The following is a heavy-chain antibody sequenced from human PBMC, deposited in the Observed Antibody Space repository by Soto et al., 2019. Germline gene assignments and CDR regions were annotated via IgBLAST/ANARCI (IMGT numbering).Heavy chain of an antibody. CDR3: AKGGIVVVPAAKWPYYYGMDV. Sequence: GGSLRLSCAASGFTFTRYSMNWVRQAPGKGLEWVSSISSTTNYIYYGDSMKGRFTISRDNAKNSLYLEMNSLRAEDTAVYYCAKGGIVVVPAAKWPYYYGMDVWGQGTTVTVSS. CDR2: ISSTTNYI. J-gene: IGHJ6*02. D-gene: IGHD2-2*01. V-gene: IGHV3-21*06. CDR1: GFTFTRYS.